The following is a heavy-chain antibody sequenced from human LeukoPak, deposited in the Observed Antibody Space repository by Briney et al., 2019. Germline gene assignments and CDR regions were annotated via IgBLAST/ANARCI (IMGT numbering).Heavy chain of an antibody. V-gene: IGHV3-30*18. CDR2: ISYDGSNK. J-gene: IGHJ4*02. CDR1: GFTFSSYG. CDR3: AKDDVAGSLIFDY. D-gene: IGHD6-19*01. Sequence: PGRSLRLSCAASGFTFSSYGMHWVRQAPGKGLEWVAVISYDGSNKYYADSVKGRFTIPRDNSKNTLYLQMNSLRAEDTAVYYCAKDDVAGSLIFDYWGQGTLVTVSS.